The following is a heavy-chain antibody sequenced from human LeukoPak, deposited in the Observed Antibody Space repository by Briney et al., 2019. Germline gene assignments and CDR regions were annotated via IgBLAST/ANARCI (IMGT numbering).Heavy chain of an antibody. CDR2: IYYSGST. Sequence: SETLSLTCTVSGGSISSYYWSWIRQPPGKGLEWIGYIYYSGSTNYNPSLKSRVTTSVDTSKSQFSLKLRSVTAADTAVYYCARHAYGSGSYFDYWGQGTLVTVSS. CDR1: GGSISSYY. CDR3: ARHAYGSGSYFDY. J-gene: IGHJ4*02. D-gene: IGHD3-10*01. V-gene: IGHV4-59*08.